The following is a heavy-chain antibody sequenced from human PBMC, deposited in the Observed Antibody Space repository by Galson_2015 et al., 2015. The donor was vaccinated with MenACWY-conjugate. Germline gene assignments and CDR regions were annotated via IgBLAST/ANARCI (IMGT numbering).Heavy chain of an antibody. J-gene: IGHJ6*02. CDR2: ISGSGGST. CDR1: GFTFSTYA. V-gene: IGHV3-23*01. CDR3: AKLIEHHLVYCYFGMDL. Sequence: SLRLSCAASGFTFSTYAMSWVRQAPGKGLEWVSAISGSGGSTYYADSVKGRFTISKDKSKNTLHLQMKSLRAEDTAVYYCAKLIEHHLVYCYFGMDLWRQRTTLAVPS. D-gene: IGHD6-13*01.